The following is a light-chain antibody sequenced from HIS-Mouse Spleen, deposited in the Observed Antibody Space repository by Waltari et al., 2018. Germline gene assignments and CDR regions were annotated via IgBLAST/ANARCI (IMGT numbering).Light chain of an antibody. J-gene: IGKJ4*01. CDR2: GAS. V-gene: IGKV3-20*01. Sequence: EIVLTQSPGTLSLSPGERATLSCRASQSVSSSYLAWYQQKPGQAPRLLIYGASSRATESPDRFSGSWSGTDFTLTISRLEPEDFAVYYCQQYGSSPPLTFGGGTKVEIK. CDR1: QSVSSSY. CDR3: QQYGSSPPLT.